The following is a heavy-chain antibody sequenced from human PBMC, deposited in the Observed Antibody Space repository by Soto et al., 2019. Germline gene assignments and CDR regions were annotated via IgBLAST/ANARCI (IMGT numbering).Heavy chain of an antibody. Sequence: SETLSLTCAVSGGSISSGGYSWSWIRQPPGKGLEWIGYIYHSGSIYYNPSLKSRVTISVDRSKNQFSLKLSSVTAADTAVYYCARGVKGSSWYWFDPWGQGTLVTVSS. CDR1: GGSISSGGYS. V-gene: IGHV4-30-2*01. J-gene: IGHJ5*02. CDR3: ARGVKGSSWYWFDP. D-gene: IGHD6-13*01. CDR2: IYHSGSI.